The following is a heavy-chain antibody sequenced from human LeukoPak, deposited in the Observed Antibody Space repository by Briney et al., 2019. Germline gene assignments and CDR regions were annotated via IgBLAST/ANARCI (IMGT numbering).Heavy chain of an antibody. CDR2: ISGRGGST. Sequence: GGSLRLSCAASGFTFSSYAVSWVRQAPEGGLGWVSTISGRGGSTFYADSVKGRFTISRDNSKNTLYLQMNSLRADDTAVYYCAKGYYDILTDYFHNWFNPWGQGTLVIVSS. CDR3: AKGYYDILTDYFHNWFNP. D-gene: IGHD3-9*01. J-gene: IGHJ5*02. CDR1: GFTFSSYA. V-gene: IGHV3-23*01.